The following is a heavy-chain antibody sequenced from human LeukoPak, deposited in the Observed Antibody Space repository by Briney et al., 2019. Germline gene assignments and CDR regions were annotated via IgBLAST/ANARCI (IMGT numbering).Heavy chain of an antibody. CDR1: GGGFSSYG. D-gene: IGHD5-24*01. CDR3: AREGPVGTDGF. V-gene: IGHV1-69*13. Sequence: ASVKVSCKASGGGFSSYGISWVRQAPGQGLEWMGGRIPILGTTNLAQKFQGRLTITADESTSTAYMELNGLRVDDTAVYYCAREGPVGTDGFWGQGTLVTVSS. J-gene: IGHJ1*01. CDR2: RIPILGTT.